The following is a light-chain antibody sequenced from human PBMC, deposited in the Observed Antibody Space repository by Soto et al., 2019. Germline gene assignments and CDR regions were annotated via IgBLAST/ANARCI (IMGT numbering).Light chain of an antibody. CDR3: QQYGGSPRT. CDR2: GAS. J-gene: IGKJ1*01. Sequence: FSTTLSPPLVDSDTITYRASQSFSRCLAWYQQKPGKAPRFLIYGASTRASGIPARFSGSGSGTEFTLTISSLEPEDFAVYHCQQYGGSPRTFGQGTKVDI. V-gene: IGKV1-5*01. CDR1: QSFSRC.